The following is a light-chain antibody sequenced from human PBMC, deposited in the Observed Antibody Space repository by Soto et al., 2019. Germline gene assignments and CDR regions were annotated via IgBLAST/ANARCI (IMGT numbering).Light chain of an antibody. J-gene: IGLJ1*01. CDR3: SSYTSSFKLAV. CDR1: SSDVGGYNY. V-gene: IGLV2-14*03. Sequence: QSALTQPASMSGSPGQSITIFCTGTSSDVGGYNYVSWYQQHPGSAPKLMIYDVSSRPSGVSNRFSGSKSGNTASLTISGLQAEDEADYYCSSYTSSFKLAVFGSGTKLTVL. CDR2: DVS.